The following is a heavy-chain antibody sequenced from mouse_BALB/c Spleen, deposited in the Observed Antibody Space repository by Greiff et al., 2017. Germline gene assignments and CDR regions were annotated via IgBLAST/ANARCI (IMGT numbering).Heavy chain of an antibody. J-gene: IGHJ4*01. CDR1: GYSFTGYY. Sequence: LVKTGASVKISCKASGYSFTGYYMHWVKQSHGKSLEWIGYISCYNGATSYNQKFKGKATFTVDTSSSTTYMQFNSLTSEDSAVYYCASSYGGGMDYWGQGTSVTVSS. D-gene: IGHD1-1*02. CDR2: ISCYNGAT. CDR3: ASSYGGGMDY. V-gene: IGHV1S34*01.